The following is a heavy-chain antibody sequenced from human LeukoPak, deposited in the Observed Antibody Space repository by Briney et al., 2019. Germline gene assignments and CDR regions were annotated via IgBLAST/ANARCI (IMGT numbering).Heavy chain of an antibody. CDR1: GFTFSSYG. CDR3: AKIARAYYDSSGYYHPGGYYYYYMDV. CDR2: IRYDGSNK. D-gene: IGHD3-22*01. V-gene: IGHV3-30*02. Sequence: GGSLRLSCAASGFTFSSYGMHWVRQAPGKGLEWVAFIRYDGSNKYYADSVKGRFTISRDNSKNTLCLQMNSLRAEDTAVYYCAKIARAYYDSSGYYHPGGYYYYYMDVWGKGTTVTISS. J-gene: IGHJ6*03.